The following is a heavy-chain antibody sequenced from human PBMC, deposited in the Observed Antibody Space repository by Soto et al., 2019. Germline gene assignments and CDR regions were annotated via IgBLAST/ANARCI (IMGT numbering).Heavy chain of an antibody. V-gene: IGHV3-7*01. CDR3: ATDSGTSDY. J-gene: IGHJ4*02. Sequence: AGGSLRLSCAASGLTFRTYWMSWVRQAPGKGLEWVANIKQDGSEKYYVDSVKGRFTISRDNAENSLYLQMNSLKAEDTAVYYCATDSGTSDYWGQGTLVTVSS. CDR2: IKQDGSEK. D-gene: IGHD1-1*01. CDR1: GLTFRTYW.